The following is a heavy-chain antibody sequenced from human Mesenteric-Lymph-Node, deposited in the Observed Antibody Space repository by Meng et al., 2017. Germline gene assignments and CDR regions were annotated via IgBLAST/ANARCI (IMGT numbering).Heavy chain of an antibody. D-gene: IGHD2-15*01. CDR3: ANTYCSGGNCDRNSDV. CDR2: IIDSGAIT. V-gene: IGHV3-23*01. Sequence: GESLKISCAASGFFFSSHFMTWVRQAPGKGLERVESIIDSGAITYYAESVKGRFTISRDNAENTAFLQMNSLRVEDTALYFCANTYCSGGNCDRNSDVWGQGRLVTVSS. J-gene: IGHJ4*02. CDR1: GFFFSSHF.